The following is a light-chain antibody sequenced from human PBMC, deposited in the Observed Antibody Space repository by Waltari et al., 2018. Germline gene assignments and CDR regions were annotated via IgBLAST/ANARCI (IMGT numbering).Light chain of an antibody. CDR3: CSYAGSYV. V-gene: IGLV2-11*01. CDR1: SRDVGGYNY. Sequence: QSALTQPRSVSGSPGQSVTISCTGTSRDVGGYNYVSWYPQHPGKAPKLMIYDVSKRPAGVPERFSGAKSGNTASLTISGLQAEDEADYYCCSYAGSYVFGTGTKVTVL. J-gene: IGLJ1*01. CDR2: DVS.